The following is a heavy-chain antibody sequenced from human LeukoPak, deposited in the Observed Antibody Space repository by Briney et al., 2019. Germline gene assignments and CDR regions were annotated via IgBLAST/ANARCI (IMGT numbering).Heavy chain of an antibody. CDR2: IYYSGST. CDR1: GVSISSGSYY. V-gene: IGHV4-39*01. Sequence: PSETLSLTCTVSGVSISSGSYYWGWIRQPPGKGLEWIGSIYYSGSTYYNPSLKSRVTISLETSKKQFSLKLSSVTAADTAVYYCARGPPKGHDDSSDYYVPACFDYWGQGTLVTVSS. CDR3: ARGPPKGHDDSSDYYVPACFDY. J-gene: IGHJ4*02. D-gene: IGHD3-22*01.